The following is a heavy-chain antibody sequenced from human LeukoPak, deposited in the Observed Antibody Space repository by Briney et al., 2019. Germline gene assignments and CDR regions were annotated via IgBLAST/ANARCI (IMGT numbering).Heavy chain of an antibody. CDR3: AKDRDDYGDYPADY. Sequence: GGSLRLSCAASGFTFSSYGMHWVRQAPGKGLEWVAVISYSGANKYYADSVKGRFTISRDNSKNTLHLQMNSLRAEDTAVYYCAKDRDDYGDYPADYWGQGTLVTVSS. J-gene: IGHJ4*02. V-gene: IGHV3-30*18. CDR2: ISYSGANK. D-gene: IGHD4-17*01. CDR1: GFTFSSYG.